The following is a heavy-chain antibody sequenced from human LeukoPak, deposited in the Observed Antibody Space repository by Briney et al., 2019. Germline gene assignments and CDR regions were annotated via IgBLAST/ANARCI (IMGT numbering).Heavy chain of an antibody. CDR1: GGSISSSSYY. Sequence: SETLSLTCTVSGGSISSSSYYWGWVRQPPGKGLEWIGSIYYSGSTYYNPSLKSRVTISVDTSKNQFSLKLSSVTAADTAVYYCARVVCGGDCYYSYYYYYGMDVWGQGTTVTVSS. D-gene: IGHD2-21*02. J-gene: IGHJ6*02. CDR2: IYYSGST. V-gene: IGHV4-39*07. CDR3: ARVVCGGDCYYSYYYYYGMDV.